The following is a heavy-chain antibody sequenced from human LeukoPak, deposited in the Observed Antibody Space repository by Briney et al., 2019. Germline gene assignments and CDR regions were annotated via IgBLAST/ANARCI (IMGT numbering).Heavy chain of an antibody. J-gene: IGHJ6*03. D-gene: IGHD4-17*01. V-gene: IGHV1-69*13. CDR1: GYIFTDYY. CDR2: IIPIFGTA. CDR3: ATSYGDYDHYYYYMDV. Sequence: GASVKVSCKASGYIFTDYYIHWVRQAPGQGLEWMGGIIPIFGTANYAQKFQGRVTITADESTSTAYMELSSLRSEDTAVYYCATSYGDYDHYYYYMDVWGKGTTVTISS.